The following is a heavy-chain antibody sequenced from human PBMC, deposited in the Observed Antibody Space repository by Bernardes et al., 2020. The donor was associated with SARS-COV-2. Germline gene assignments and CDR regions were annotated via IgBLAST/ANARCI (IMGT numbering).Heavy chain of an antibody. V-gene: IGHV4-4*02. J-gene: IGHJ5*02. CDR1: GDSISSNNW. CDR3: ARPTAGSKFDP. D-gene: IGHD1-26*01. CDR2: IYHSGTT. Sequence: TLSLTCAVSGDSISSNNWWTWVRQPPGKGLEWIGEIYHSGTTNYNPSLKSRVTISVDKSKNQFSLKLTSVTAADSAVYYCARPTAGSKFDPWGQGNLVTVSS.